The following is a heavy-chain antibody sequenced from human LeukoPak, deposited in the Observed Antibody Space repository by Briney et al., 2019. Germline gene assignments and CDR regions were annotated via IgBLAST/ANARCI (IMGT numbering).Heavy chain of an antibody. V-gene: IGHV1-69*05. CDR3: ARTGYCSGGICYHFDY. Sequence: ASVKVSCKASGGTFSSYAISWVRQAPGQGLEWMGGIIPIFGTANYAQKFQGRVTITTDESTSTAYMELSSLRSEDTAVYYCARTGYCSGGICYHFDYWGQGTLVTVSS. J-gene: IGHJ4*02. D-gene: IGHD2-15*01. CDR1: GGTFSSYA. CDR2: IIPIFGTA.